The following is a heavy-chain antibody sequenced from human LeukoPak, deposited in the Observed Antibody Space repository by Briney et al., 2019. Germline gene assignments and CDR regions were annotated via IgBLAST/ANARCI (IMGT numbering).Heavy chain of an antibody. Sequence: GGSLRLSCAASGFTFSSYWMHWVRQAPGKGLEWVSGISWNSGSIGYADSVKGRFTISRDNAKNSLYLQMNSLRAEDTAVYFCVRGAAAGPNWFDPWGQGTLVTVSS. CDR2: ISWNSGSI. J-gene: IGHJ5*02. V-gene: IGHV3-9*01. D-gene: IGHD6-13*01. CDR1: GFTFSSYW. CDR3: VRGAAAGPNWFDP.